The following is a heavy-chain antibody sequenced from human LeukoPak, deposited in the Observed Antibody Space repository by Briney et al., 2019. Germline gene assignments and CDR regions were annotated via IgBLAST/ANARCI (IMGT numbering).Heavy chain of an antibody. Sequence: GGSLRLSCAASGFTFSSYSTNWVRQAPGKGLEWVSSISSSSSYIYYADSVKGRFTISRDNAKNSLYLQMNSLRAEDTAVYYCASLSSIAAAGYGDYWGQGTLVTVSS. J-gene: IGHJ4*02. D-gene: IGHD6-13*01. CDR3: ASLSSIAAAGYGDY. CDR2: ISSSSSYI. V-gene: IGHV3-21*01. CDR1: GFTFSSYS.